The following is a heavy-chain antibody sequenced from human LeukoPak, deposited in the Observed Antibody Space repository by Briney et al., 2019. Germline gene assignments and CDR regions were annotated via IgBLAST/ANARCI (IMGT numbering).Heavy chain of an antibody. CDR3: ARLRYCSSTSCYTPEYWFDP. CDR2: IYPGDSDT. V-gene: IGHV5-51*01. CDR1: GYSFTSYW. Sequence: GESLKISCKGSGYSFTSYWIGWVRQMPGKGLEWMGIIYPGDSDTRYSPSFQGQVTISADKSISTAYLQWSSLKASDTAMYYCARLRYCSSTSCYTPEYWFDPWGQGTLVTVSS. J-gene: IGHJ5*02. D-gene: IGHD2-2*02.